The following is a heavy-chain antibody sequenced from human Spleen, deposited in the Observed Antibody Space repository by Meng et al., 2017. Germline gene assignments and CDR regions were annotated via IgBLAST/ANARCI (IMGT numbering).Heavy chain of an antibody. D-gene: IGHD3-10*01. CDR3: ARFDRLVWSGFDY. CDR2: IGPDGSEQ. CDR1: GFTFLDYW. J-gene: IGHJ4*02. V-gene: IGHV3-7*01. Sequence: GGSLRLSCATSGFTFLDYWMTWVRQVPGKGLEWVANIGPDGSEQYYVDSVRGRFTISRDNAKNSLFLQMNSLRAEDTAVYYCARFDRLVWSGFDYWGQGTLVTVSS.